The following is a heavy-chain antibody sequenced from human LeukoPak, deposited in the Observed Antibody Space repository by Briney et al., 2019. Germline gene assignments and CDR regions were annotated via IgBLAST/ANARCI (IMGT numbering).Heavy chain of an antibody. D-gene: IGHD3-9*01. CDR2: INPSGGST. Sequence: ASVKVSCKASGYTFTSYYMHWVRQAPGQGLEWMGIINPSGGSTSYVQKFQGRVTMTRDTSTSTVYMELSSLRSEDTAVYYCARDTYPDYDILTGYIDYWGQGTLVTVSS. V-gene: IGHV1-46*01. CDR1: GYTFTSYY. J-gene: IGHJ4*02. CDR3: ARDTYPDYDILTGYIDY.